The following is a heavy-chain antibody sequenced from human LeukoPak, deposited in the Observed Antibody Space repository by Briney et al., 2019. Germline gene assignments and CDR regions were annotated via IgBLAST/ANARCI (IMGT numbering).Heavy chain of an antibody. Sequence: GASVKVSCKASGYIITTYGISWMRQAPGQGLEWMGWITSYSGNTNYAQKFQGRVTMTTETSTNTAYMELRSLSSDDTAVFYCARVGCSGGSCHSRSVYWGQGTLVTVSS. V-gene: IGHV1-18*01. CDR1: GYIITTYG. D-gene: IGHD2-15*01. CDR3: ARVGCSGGSCHSRSVY. J-gene: IGHJ1*01. CDR2: ITSYSGNT.